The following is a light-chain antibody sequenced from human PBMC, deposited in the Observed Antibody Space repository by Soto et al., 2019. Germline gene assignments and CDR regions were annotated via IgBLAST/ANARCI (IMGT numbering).Light chain of an antibody. V-gene: IGKV3-15*01. J-gene: IGKJ4*01. CDR3: QQYIRWPLT. CDR2: GAS. Sequence: EIVVTQSPTTLFVSPGERATLSRQASQDVSRNLAWYQQKPGQAPSLLIYGASTRATGTPARFSGSGSGTEFTLTISSLQSEDYAVYFCQQYIRWPLTFGGGTKV. CDR1: QDVSRN.